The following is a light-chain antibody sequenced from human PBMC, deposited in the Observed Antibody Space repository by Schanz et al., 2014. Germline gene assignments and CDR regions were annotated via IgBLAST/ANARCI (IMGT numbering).Light chain of an antibody. V-gene: IGKV2-28*01. J-gene: IGKJ3*01. Sequence: DVVMTQSPLSLPVTLGQPASISCRSSQSLLYSNGYNYLDWYLQKPGQSPQLLIYLGSNRASGVPDRFSGSGSGTDFTLRISRVEAEDVGVYYCMQALYTPVTFGPGTKVDIK. CDR3: MQALYTPVT. CDR1: QSLLYSNGYNY. CDR2: LGS.